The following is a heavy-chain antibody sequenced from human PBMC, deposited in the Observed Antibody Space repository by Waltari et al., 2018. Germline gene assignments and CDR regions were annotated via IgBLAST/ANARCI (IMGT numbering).Heavy chain of an antibody. J-gene: IGHJ3*02. Sequence: QVQLVQSGAEVKKPGASVKVSCKASGYTFTSYAMHWVRQAPGQRLEWMGWINAGNGNTKYSQKFQGRVTITRDTSASTAYMELSSLRSEDTAVNYCARGPAADAFDIWGQGTMVTVSS. CDR1: GYTFTSYA. V-gene: IGHV1-3*01. CDR2: INAGNGNT. CDR3: ARGPAADAFDI.